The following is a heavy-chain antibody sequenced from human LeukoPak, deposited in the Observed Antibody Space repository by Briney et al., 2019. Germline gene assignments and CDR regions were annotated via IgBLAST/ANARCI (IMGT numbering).Heavy chain of an antibody. CDR2: ITSDGTTS. CDR3: ASPKPDY. J-gene: IGHJ4*02. V-gene: IGHV3-74*01. Sequence: GGSLRLSCAASGFTFSSWYMYWVRQPPGKGLEWLSRITSDGTTSYYADSVRGRFTISRDNAKNTLYLQMNSLTDQDTAVYYCASPKPDYCGEGTLVTVSS. CDR1: GFTFSSWY.